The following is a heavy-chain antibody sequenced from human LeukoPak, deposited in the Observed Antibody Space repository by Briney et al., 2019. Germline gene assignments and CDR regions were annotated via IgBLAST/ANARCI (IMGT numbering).Heavy chain of an antibody. CDR2: INTDGSST. Sequence: GGSLRLSRAASGFTSSRYWMHWVPEAPGNGLVWVSRINTDGSSTTYADSVKGLFTISRDNAKNTLYLQMNSLRAEDKAVYYCARNLGNSPFDYWGQGTLVTVSS. CDR1: GFTSSRYW. V-gene: IGHV3-74*01. J-gene: IGHJ4*02. D-gene: IGHD4-23*01. CDR3: ARNLGNSPFDY.